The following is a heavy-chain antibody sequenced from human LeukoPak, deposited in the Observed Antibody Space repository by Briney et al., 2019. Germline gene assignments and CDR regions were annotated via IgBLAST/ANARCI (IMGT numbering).Heavy chain of an antibody. Sequence: PGGSLRLSCAASGFTFSSYGMHWVRQAPGKGLEWVSLINWDGSLIYYGDSVRGRFTISRDSSKNSLFLQMHSLRAEDSAFYYCARDMTAHSSAVSGVPGDYWGQGTLVTVSS. D-gene: IGHD2-21*02. CDR3: ARDMTAHSSAVSGVPGDY. CDR1: GFTFSSYG. CDR2: INWDGSLI. J-gene: IGHJ4*02. V-gene: IGHV3-43D*03.